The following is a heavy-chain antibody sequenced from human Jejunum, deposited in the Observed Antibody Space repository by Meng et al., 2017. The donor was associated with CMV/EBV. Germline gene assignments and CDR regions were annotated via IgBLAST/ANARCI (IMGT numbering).Heavy chain of an antibody. CDR2: ITGSGGST. CDR3: AKLSDV. CDR1: GFTLSSHS. Sequence: LKISCAASGFTLSSHSMSWVRQAPGKGLEWVSAITGSGGSTYYADSVKGRFTISRDNSRNTLYLQMNSLRAEDTAVYYCAKLSDVWGQGTTVTVSS. D-gene: IGHD5/OR15-5a*01. V-gene: IGHV3-23*01. J-gene: IGHJ6*02.